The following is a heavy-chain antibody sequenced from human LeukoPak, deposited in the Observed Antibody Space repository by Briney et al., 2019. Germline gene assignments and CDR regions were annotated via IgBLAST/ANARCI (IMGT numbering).Heavy chain of an antibody. J-gene: IGHJ4*02. D-gene: IGHD3-10*01. CDR1: GFTFSSYS. CDR3: ARGAAVGGSGSVH. V-gene: IGHV3-21*01. Sequence: PAGSLRLSCAASGFTFSSYSMNWVRQAPGKGLEWVSSISSSSSYIYYADSVKGRFTISRDNAKNSLCLQMNSLRAEDTAVYYCARGAAVGGSGSVHWAQGTLVTVSS. CDR2: ISSSSSYI.